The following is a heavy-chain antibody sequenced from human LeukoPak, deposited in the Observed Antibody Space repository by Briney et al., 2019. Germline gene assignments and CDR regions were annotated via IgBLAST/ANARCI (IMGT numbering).Heavy chain of an antibody. D-gene: IGHD3-10*01. Sequence: PGGSLRLSCAASGFTFSDYYMSWIRQAPGKGLVWVSHTNSDGSTTDYADSVRGRFTISRDNTKNTLYLQMNRLTVEDTAVYYCGRGMRDYYGLDYWGQGILVTVSS. CDR2: TNSDGSTT. CDR1: GFTFSDYY. CDR3: GRGMRDYYGLDY. J-gene: IGHJ4*02. V-gene: IGHV3-74*01.